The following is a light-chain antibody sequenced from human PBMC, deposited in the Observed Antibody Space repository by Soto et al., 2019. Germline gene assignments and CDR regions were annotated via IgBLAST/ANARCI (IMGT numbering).Light chain of an antibody. CDR1: QSISDT. CDR3: QQYTNWPWT. V-gene: IGKV3-15*01. Sequence: EIVMTQSPATLSVSPGGRATLSCRASQSISDTLAWYQQKPGQAPRLLIHGASTRATGFPARFSGSGSGTDFTLTISSLQSEDFAVYYCQQYTNWPWTFGQGTKVDIK. CDR2: GAS. J-gene: IGKJ1*01.